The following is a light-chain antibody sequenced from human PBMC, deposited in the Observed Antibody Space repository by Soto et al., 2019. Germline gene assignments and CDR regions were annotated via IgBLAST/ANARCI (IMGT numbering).Light chain of an antibody. CDR2: KIS. J-gene: IGKJ2*01. CDR1: QSLLHSDGNTY. Sequence: DIVMTQTPLSSPVTLGQPASFSCRSSQSLLHSDGNTYLSWLQQRPGQPPRLLVYKISNRLSGVPDRFSGSGAVTDFTLKISRVEVEDVGVYYCVQATQFPYTFGQGTKLEIK. CDR3: VQATQFPYT. V-gene: IGKV2-24*01.